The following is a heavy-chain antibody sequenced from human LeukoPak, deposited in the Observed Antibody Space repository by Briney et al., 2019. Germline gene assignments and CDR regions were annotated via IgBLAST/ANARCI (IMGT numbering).Heavy chain of an antibody. J-gene: IGHJ4*02. CDR1: GSSISSGDYY. V-gene: IGHV4-30-4*08. D-gene: IGHD2-2*01. CDR3: ASRPKEDIVVVPAIWY. Sequence: SQTLSLTCTVSGSSISSGDYYWSWIRQPPGKGLEWIGYIYYSGSTYYSPSLKSRVTISVDTSKNQFSLKLSSVTAADTAVYYCASRPKEDIVVVPAIWYWGQGTLVTVSS. CDR2: IYYSGST.